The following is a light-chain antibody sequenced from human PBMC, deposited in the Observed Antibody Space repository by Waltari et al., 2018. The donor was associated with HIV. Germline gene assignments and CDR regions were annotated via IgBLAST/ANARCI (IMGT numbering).Light chain of an antibody. CDR1: QNINIY. V-gene: IGKV1-39*01. CDR2: GAS. CDR3: QQSYTSPSLT. Sequence: DIQMTQSPSSLSASVGDRVTVTCRASQNINIYLNWYQQKPGKVPKLLIYGASTLQSGVPSRFSGGGSGTDFTLTISSLQPEDFTTYFCQQSYTSPSLTFGQGTRLEIK. J-gene: IGKJ5*01.